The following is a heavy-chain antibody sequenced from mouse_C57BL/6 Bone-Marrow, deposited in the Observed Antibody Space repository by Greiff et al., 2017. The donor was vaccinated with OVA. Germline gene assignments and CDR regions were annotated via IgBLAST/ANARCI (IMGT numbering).Heavy chain of an antibody. V-gene: IGHV10-3*01. CDR1: GFTFNTYA. CDR2: IRSKSSNYAT. J-gene: IGHJ1*03. Sequence: EVQGVESGGGLVQPKGSLKLLCAASGFTFNTYAMHWVRQAPGKGLEWVARIRSKSSNYATYYADSVKDRFTISRDDSQSMLYLQMNNLKTEDTAMYYCVREDYYYGKDWYFDVWGTGTTVTVSS. D-gene: IGHD1-1*01. CDR3: VREDYYYGKDWYFDV.